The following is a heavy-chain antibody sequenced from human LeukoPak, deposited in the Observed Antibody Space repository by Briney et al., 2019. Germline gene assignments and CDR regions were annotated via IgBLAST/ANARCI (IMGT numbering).Heavy chain of an antibody. CDR2: ISAYNGDT. V-gene: IGHV1-18*01. J-gene: IGHJ4*02. Sequence: ASVEVSCKASGYTFTSYGFSWVRQAPGQGLEWMGWISAYNGDTKYALNLQGRVTMTTDTSTSTAYMELRSLRSDDTAVYYCARQLRWDQYYLDYWGQGTLVTVSS. CDR3: ARQLRWDQYYLDY. D-gene: IGHD4-23*01. CDR1: GYTFTSYG.